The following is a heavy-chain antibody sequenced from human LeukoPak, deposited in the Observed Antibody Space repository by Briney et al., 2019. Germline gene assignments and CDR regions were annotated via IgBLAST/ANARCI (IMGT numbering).Heavy chain of an antibody. Sequence: GGSLRLSCEASGSTFSSYGMFWVRQAPGKGLEWVAFTRYDGSNKYYADSVKGRFTISRDNSKNTLYLQMNSLRAEDTAVYYCAKVAGYSYVGVYYFDYWGQGTLVTVSS. J-gene: IGHJ4*02. CDR2: TRYDGSNK. CDR1: GSTFSSYG. CDR3: AKVAGYSYVGVYYFDY. V-gene: IGHV3-30*02. D-gene: IGHD5-18*01.